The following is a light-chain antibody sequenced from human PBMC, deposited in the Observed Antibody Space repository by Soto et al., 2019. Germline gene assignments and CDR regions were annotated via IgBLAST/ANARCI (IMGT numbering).Light chain of an antibody. CDR3: SSYTSSSTVV. CDR2: DVS. Sequence: QSALTQPASVSGSPGQSITISCTGTSSDVGGYNYVSWYQQHPGKAPKPMIYDVSNRPSGASNLFAGSKSGNAAAVTITGQQAEDEADYSCSSYTSSSTVVFGGGTQLTVL. V-gene: IGLV2-14*01. J-gene: IGLJ2*01. CDR1: SSDVGGYNY.